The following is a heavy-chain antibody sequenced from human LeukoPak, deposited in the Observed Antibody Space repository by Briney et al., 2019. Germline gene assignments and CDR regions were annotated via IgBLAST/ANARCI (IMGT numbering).Heavy chain of an antibody. CDR3: ARDLGATGDY. CDR2: IYYSGST. D-gene: IGHD1-26*01. Sequence: SETLSLTCTVSGGSISSYYWSWIRQPPGKGLEWTGYIYYSGSTNYNPSLKSRVTISVDTSKNQFSLKLSSVTAADTAVYYCARDLGATGDYWGQGTLVTVSS. J-gene: IGHJ4*02. CDR1: GGSISSYY. V-gene: IGHV4-59*01.